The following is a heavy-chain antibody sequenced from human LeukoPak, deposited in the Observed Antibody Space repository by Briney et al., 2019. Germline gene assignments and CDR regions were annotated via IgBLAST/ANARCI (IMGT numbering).Heavy chain of an antibody. CDR3: ARGRVNGYQKAGYYFDY. D-gene: IGHD5-18*01. Sequence: TLSXTCAVYGXSXXGXXWSWIRQPPGKGLEWIGEINHSGSTNYNPSLKSRVTISVDTSKNQFSLKLSSVTAADTAVYYCARGRVNGYQKAGYYFDYWGQGTLVTVSS. V-gene: IGHV4-34*01. J-gene: IGHJ4*02. CDR2: INHSGST. CDR1: GXSXXGXX.